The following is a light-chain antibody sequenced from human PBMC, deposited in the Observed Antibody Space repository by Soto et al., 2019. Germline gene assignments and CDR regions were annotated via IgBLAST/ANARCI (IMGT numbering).Light chain of an antibody. Sequence: QSALTQPASVSGSPGQSVTISCTGTGTDVGGYNYVSWYQHHPGKAPKLMIYEVSNRPPGVSNRFSGSKSGNMASLSISGLQTEDEADYYCCSFTSRSTWLFGGGTKLTVL. CDR3: CSFTSRSTWL. CDR2: EVS. V-gene: IGLV2-14*01. J-gene: IGLJ3*02. CDR1: GTDVGGYNY.